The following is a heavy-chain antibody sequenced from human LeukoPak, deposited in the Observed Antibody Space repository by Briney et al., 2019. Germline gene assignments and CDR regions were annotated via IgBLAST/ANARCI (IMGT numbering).Heavy chain of an antibody. J-gene: IGHJ4*02. CDR3: ARVYYYGSGSYSAIAY. V-gene: IGHV5-51*01. D-gene: IGHD3-10*01. CDR2: IYPGDSDT. CDR1: GYSFTSYW. Sequence: GESLKISCKGSGYSFTSYWIGWVRQMPGKGLEWMGIIYPGDSDTRYSPSFEGQVTISAGKSISTAYLQWCSLKASDTAMYYCARVYYYGSGSYSAIAYWGQGTLVTVSS.